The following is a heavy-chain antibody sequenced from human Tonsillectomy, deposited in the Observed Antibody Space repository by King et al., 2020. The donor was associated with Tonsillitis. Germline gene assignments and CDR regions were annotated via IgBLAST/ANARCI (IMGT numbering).Heavy chain of an antibody. CDR2: VYYSGST. D-gene: IGHD6-19*01. Sequence: VQLQESGPGLVKPSETLSLTCSVSVASITDYYWSWIRQPPGKGPEWIGYVYYSGSTNYNPSLKSRVTMSIDTSKNQFSLKLTSVTAADTAVYYCASRRGYTSGWYWFDPWGQGTLVTVSS. CDR3: ASRRGYTSGWYWFDP. J-gene: IGHJ5*02. CDR1: VASITDYY. V-gene: IGHV4-59*03.